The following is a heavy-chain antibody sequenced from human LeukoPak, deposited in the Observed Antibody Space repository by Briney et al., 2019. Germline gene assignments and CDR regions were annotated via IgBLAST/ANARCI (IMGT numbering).Heavy chain of an antibody. Sequence: ASVKVSCKASGYTFTSYYMHWVRQAPGQGLEWMGIINPSGGSTSYAQKFQGRVTMTRDTSIGTAYMELSRLRSDDTAVYYCARRNLGVDYWGQGTLVTVSS. J-gene: IGHJ4*02. CDR1: GYTFTSYY. CDR3: ARRNLGVDY. V-gene: IGHV1-46*01. CDR2: INPSGGST. D-gene: IGHD1-14*01.